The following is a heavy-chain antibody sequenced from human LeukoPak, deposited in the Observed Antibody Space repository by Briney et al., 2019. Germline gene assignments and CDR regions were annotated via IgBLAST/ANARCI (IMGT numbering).Heavy chain of an antibody. CDR2: ISSSSSYI. Sequence: GGSLRLSCAASGFTFSSYSMNWVRQAPGKGLEWVSSISSSSSYIYYADSVKGRFTISRDNAKNSLYLQMNSLRAEDTAVYYCARDRAYCGGDCRDSGYYYYMDVWGKGTTVTVSS. J-gene: IGHJ6*03. D-gene: IGHD2-21*02. CDR1: GFTFSSYS. CDR3: ARDRAYCGGDCRDSGYYYYMDV. V-gene: IGHV3-21*01.